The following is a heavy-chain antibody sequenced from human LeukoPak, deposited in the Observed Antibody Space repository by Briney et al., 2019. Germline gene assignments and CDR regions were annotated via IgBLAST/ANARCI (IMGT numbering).Heavy chain of an antibody. D-gene: IGHD6-6*01. CDR2: IKQDGSEK. V-gene: IGHV3-7*01. CDR3: ARGVRWSYVYSSSSEGVFDY. J-gene: IGHJ4*02. Sequence: GGSLRLSCAASGFTFSSYWMSWVRQAPGKGLEWVANIKQDGSEKYYVDSVKGRFTISRDNAKNSLYLQMNSLRAEDTAVYYCARGVRWSYVYSSSSEGVFDYWGQGTLVTVSS. CDR1: GFTFSSYW.